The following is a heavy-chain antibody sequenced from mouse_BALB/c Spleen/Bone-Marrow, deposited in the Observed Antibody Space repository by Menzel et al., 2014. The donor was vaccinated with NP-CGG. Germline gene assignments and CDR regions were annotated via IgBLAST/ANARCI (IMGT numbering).Heavy chain of an antibody. CDR3: ARGGSSYGWYFDV. CDR2: IDPANGNT. V-gene: IGHV14-3*02. CDR1: GSNIKDTY. Sequence: VQLKQSGAELVKPGASVKLSCTASGSNIKDTYMHWVKQRPEQGLEWIGRIDPANGNTKYDPKFQGKATITADTSSNTAYLQLSSLTSEDTAVYYCARGGSSYGWYFDVWGAGTTVTVSS. D-gene: IGHD1-1*01. J-gene: IGHJ1*01.